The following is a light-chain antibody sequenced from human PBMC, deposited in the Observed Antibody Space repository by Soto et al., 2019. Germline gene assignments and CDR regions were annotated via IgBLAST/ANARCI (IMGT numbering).Light chain of an antibody. CDR2: DVT. V-gene: IGLV2-14*01. CDR1: SSDVGDNNY. J-gene: IGLJ1*01. Sequence: QAVVTQPASVSGSPGPSITISCTLTSSDVGDNNYVSWYQQHPGKAPKLMLYDVTHRPSGISNRFSGSKSGNTASLTISGLQAEDEADYYCSSYTSSSTLYVFGPGTKLTVL. CDR3: SSYTSSSTLYV.